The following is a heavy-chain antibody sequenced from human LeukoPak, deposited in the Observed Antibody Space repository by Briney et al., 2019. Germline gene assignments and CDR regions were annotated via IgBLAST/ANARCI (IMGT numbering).Heavy chain of an antibody. Sequence: NPSETLSLTCTVSGGSISSSNYYWGWIRQPPGKGLEWIGGIYYSGSTYYNPSLKSRGTMSVDTSKNQLSLRLSSVTAADTAVYYCARHGGDGGNSGSPLLPFDYWGQGTLVTVSS. D-gene: IGHD4-23*01. V-gene: IGHV4-39*01. J-gene: IGHJ4*02. CDR2: IYYSGST. CDR1: GGSISSSNYY. CDR3: ARHGGDGGNSGSPLLPFDY.